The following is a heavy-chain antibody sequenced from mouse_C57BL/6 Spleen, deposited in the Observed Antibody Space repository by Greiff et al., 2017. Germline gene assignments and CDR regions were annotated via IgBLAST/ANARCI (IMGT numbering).Heavy chain of an antibody. D-gene: IGHD2-4*01. J-gene: IGHJ4*01. CDR1: GYAFSRYW. V-gene: IGHV1-80*01. CDR2: IYPGDGDT. CDR3: ARREGLYYDYLYAMDY. Sequence: QVQLQQSGAELVKPGASVKISCKASGYAFSRYWMNWVKQRPGKGLEWIGQIYPGDGDTNYNGKFKGKATLTADKSSSTAYMQLSSLTSEDSAVYFCARREGLYYDYLYAMDYWGQGTSVTVSS.